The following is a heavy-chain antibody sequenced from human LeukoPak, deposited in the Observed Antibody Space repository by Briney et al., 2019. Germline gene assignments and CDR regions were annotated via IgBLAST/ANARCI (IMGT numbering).Heavy chain of an antibody. J-gene: IGHJ4*02. CDR1: GFTFSSYG. CDR3: ARDRAAAGRYYFDY. D-gene: IGHD6-13*01. CDR2: IWYDGSNK. Sequence: GGSLRLSCAASGFTFSSYGMHWVRQAPGKGLEWVAVIWYDGSNKYYADSVKGRFTISRDNSQNTLYLQMNSLRAEDTAVYYCARDRAAAGRYYFDYWGQGTLVTVSS. V-gene: IGHV3-33*01.